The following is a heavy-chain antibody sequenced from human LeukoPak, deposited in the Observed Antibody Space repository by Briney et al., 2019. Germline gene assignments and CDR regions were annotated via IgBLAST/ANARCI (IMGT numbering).Heavy chain of an antibody. CDR2: IYYSGST. CDR3: ARQKVRGVMVLNWFDP. D-gene: IGHD3-10*01. J-gene: IGHJ5*02. Sequence: SETLSLTCTVSGGSISSSSYYWGWIRQPPGKGLEWIGSIYYSGSTYYNPSLKSRVTISVDTSKNQFSLKLSSVTAADTAVYYCARQKVRGVMVLNWFDPWGQGTLVTVSS. CDR1: GGSISSSSYY. V-gene: IGHV4-39*01.